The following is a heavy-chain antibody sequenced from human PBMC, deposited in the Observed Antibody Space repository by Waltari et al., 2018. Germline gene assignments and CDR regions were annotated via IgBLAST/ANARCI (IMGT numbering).Heavy chain of an antibody. D-gene: IGHD2-2*01. CDR3: ARYCSSSSCSLDGFDI. Sequence: QVQLVQSGAEVKKPGASVKVSCKASGYSFISYGISWVRLAPGQGLEWMGWISANNGNINYAQKFQGRVTMTTDTSTSTAYMELRSLRSDDTAVYYCARYCSSSSCSLDGFDIWGQGTQVTVSS. CDR1: GYSFISYG. CDR2: ISANNGNI. J-gene: IGHJ3*02. V-gene: IGHV1-18*01.